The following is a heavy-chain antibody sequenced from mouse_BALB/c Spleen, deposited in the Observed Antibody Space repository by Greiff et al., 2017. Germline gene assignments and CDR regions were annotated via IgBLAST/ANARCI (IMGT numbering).Heavy chain of an antibody. CDR3: ERHRDGEPWFAY. D-gene: IGHD2-13*01. CDR1: GFTFSSYG. V-gene: IGHV5-6*01. Sequence: EVKLMESGGDLVKPGGSLKLSCAASGFTFSSYGMSWVRQTPDKRLEWVATISSGGSYTYYPDSVKGRFTISRDNAKNTLYLQMSSLKSEDTAMYYCERHRDGEPWFAYWGQGTLVTVSA. J-gene: IGHJ3*01. CDR2: ISSGGSYT.